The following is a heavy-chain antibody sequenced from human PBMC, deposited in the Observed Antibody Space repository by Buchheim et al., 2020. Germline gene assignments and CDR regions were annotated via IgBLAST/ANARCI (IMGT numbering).Heavy chain of an antibody. CDR3: ARDLRYDSSGYFDY. CDR2: ISYDGSNK. V-gene: IGHV3-30*04. CDR1: GFTFSSYA. Sequence: QVRLVESGGGVVQPGRSLRLSCAASGFTFSSYAMHWVRQAPGKGLEWVAVISYDGSNKYYADSVKGRFTISRDNSKNTLYLQMNSLRAEDTAVYYCARDLRYDSSGYFDYWGQGTL. D-gene: IGHD3-22*01. J-gene: IGHJ4*02.